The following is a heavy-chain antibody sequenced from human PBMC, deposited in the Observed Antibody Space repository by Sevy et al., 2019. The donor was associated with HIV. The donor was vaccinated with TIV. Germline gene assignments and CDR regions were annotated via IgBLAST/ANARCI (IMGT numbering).Heavy chain of an antibody. CDR1: GFTFSNYA. CDR2: TSYDGNNK. V-gene: IGHV3-30-3*01. CDR3: ARLVPYGDYVGY. J-gene: IGHJ4*02. Sequence: GGSLRLSCAASGFTFSNYAMYWVRQAPGKGLEWVAVTSYDGNNKYYADSVRGRFTFSRDNAKNPLYLQMNSPRAEDTSVYYCARLVPYGDYVGYWGQGTLVTVSS. D-gene: IGHD4-17*01.